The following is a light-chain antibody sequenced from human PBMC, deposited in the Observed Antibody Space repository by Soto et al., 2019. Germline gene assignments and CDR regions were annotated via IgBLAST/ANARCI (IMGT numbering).Light chain of an antibody. J-gene: IGKJ2*01. CDR2: GAS. V-gene: IGKV3-15*01. Sequence: EIVMTQSPATLSVSPGERATLSCRASQSVSSNLAWYQQKPGQAPRLLIYGASPRATGIPARFSGSGSGTEFTLTISSLQSEDFPVYYCQQYNTWPPYTVGQGTKLEIK. CDR3: QQYNTWPPYT. CDR1: QSVSSN.